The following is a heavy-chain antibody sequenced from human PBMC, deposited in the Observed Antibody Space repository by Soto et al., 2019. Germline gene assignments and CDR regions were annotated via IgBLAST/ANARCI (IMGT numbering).Heavy chain of an antibody. CDR3: AHIPNYYQYDWFDP. J-gene: IGHJ5*02. CDR2: IYWDDDK. Sequence: QITLKESGPTLVKPTQTLTLTCTFSGFSLTTRGVGVGWIRQPPGKALECLALIYWDDDKRYSPSLQSRLSITKDTSKNQGVLTMTNVDPVDTATYYCAHIPNYYQYDWFDPWGQGTLASVSS. CDR1: GFSLTTRGVG. V-gene: IGHV2-5*02. D-gene: IGHD3-16*01.